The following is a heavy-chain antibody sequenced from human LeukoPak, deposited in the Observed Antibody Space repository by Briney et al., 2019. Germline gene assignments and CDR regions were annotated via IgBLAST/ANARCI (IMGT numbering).Heavy chain of an antibody. D-gene: IGHD6-6*01. Sequence: SVNVTCNCSAATFSSNAYSWVRQGPGQGHELMGMIIPILGIANYAQKFQGRVTITEDKSTSTAYMELGSLRSEDTAVYYCGRAKAYSSSSGGWVFWGQGTLVTVSS. V-gene: IGHV1-69*04. CDR3: GRAKAYSSSSGGWVF. J-gene: IGHJ4*02. CDR1: AATFSSNA. CDR2: IIPILGIA.